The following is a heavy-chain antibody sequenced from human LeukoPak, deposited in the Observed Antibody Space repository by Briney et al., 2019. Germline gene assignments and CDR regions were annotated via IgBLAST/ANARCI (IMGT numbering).Heavy chain of an antibody. Sequence: GGSLRLSCAVSGITLSNYGMSWVRQAPGKGLEWVAGISGSGGTTNYADSVKGRFTISRDNPKNTLYLQMNSLRAEDTAVYFCAKRGVVIRVILVGFHREAYYFASWGQGALVTVSS. CDR1: GITLSNYG. J-gene: IGHJ4*02. V-gene: IGHV3-23*01. CDR3: AKRGVVIRVILVGFHREAYYFAS. CDR2: ISGSGGTT. D-gene: IGHD3-22*01.